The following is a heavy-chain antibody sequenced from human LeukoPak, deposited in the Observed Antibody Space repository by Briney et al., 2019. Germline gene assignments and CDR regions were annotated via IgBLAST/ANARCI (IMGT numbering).Heavy chain of an antibody. CDR3: ARVRDVYSCGYVYY. Sequence: PSETLSLTCTVSGGSISSSSYYWGWIRQPPGKGLEWIGSIYYSGSTYYNPPIKSRVTISVDTSRTHFSLKLSSVTAADTAVYYCARVRDVYSCGYVYYWGQGTLVTVSS. J-gene: IGHJ4*02. CDR1: GGSISSSSYY. V-gene: IGHV4-39*02. CDR2: IYYSGST. D-gene: IGHD5-18*01.